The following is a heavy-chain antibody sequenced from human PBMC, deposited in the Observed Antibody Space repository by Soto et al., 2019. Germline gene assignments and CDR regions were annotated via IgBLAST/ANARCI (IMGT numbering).Heavy chain of an antibody. V-gene: IGHV3-23*01. CDR2: VGGGGDHT. Sequence: EVQLLESGGGLVQPGGSLRLSCAASGFTFSSFSMNWVRQAPGKGLEWVASVGGGGDHTFYADSVKGRFTISRDDSQNTLLLQMNSLRAEDTAVYFCAKRDSGSGRSPPLIGFWGHGTLVTVSS. D-gene: IGHD3-10*01. CDR3: AKRDSGSGRSPPLIGF. J-gene: IGHJ4*01. CDR1: GFTFSSFS.